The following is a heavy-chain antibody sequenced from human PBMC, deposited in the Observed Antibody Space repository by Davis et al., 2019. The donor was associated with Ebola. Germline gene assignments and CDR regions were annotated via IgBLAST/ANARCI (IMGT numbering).Heavy chain of an antibody. D-gene: IGHD3-22*01. V-gene: IGHV3-48*03. CDR1: GFTFSSYE. CDR3: ARQTYYYDKSGFDP. J-gene: IGHJ5*02. CDR2: ISSSSSTI. Sequence: GESLKISCAASGFTFSSYEMNWVRQAPGKGLEWVSYISSSSSTIYYADSVKGRFTISRDNAKNSLYLQMNSLRAEDTAVYYCARQTYYYDKSGFDPWGQGTLVTVSS.